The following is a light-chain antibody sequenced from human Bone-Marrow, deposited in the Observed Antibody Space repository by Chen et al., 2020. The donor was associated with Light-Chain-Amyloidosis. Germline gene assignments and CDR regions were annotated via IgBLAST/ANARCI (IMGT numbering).Light chain of an antibody. CDR1: QSISDY. Sequence: DIQMTQSPPSLSASVGDRVTITCRASQSISDYVNWHQQKPGKAPKHLIYSASTLESGVPSRFSGSGSGTDFTLTINGLQAEDFATYYCQQSYSDPRTFGGGTRVEMK. V-gene: IGKV1-39*01. CDR3: QQSYSDPRT. CDR2: SAS. J-gene: IGKJ4*01.